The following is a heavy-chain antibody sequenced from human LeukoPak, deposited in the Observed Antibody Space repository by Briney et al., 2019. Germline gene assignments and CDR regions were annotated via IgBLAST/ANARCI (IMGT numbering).Heavy chain of an antibody. CDR3: ARTQPRWLQFRGGYYFDY. CDR1: GGTFSSYA. CDR2: MNPNSGNT. V-gene: IGHV1-8*03. Sequence: GASVKVSCKASGGTFSSYAINWVRQATGQGLEWMGWMNPNSGNTGYAQKFQGRVTITRNTSISTAYMELSSLRSEDTAVYYCARTQPRWLQFRGGYYFDYWGQGTLVTVSS. J-gene: IGHJ4*02. D-gene: IGHD5-24*01.